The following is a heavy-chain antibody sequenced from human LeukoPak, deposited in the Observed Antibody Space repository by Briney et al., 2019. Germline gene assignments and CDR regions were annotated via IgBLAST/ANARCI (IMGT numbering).Heavy chain of an antibody. CDR1: GFTFGDYA. CDR2: IRSKAYGGTT. D-gene: IGHD2-2*02. J-gene: IGHJ4*02. V-gene: IGHV3-49*04. CDR3: TVLGVVVPAAIPLDY. Sequence: GGSLRLSCTASGFTFGDYAMSWVRQAPGKGLGWVGFIRSKAYGGTTEYAASVKGRFTISRDDSKSIAYLQMNSLKTEDTAVYYCTVLGVVVPAAIPLDYWGQGTLVTVSS.